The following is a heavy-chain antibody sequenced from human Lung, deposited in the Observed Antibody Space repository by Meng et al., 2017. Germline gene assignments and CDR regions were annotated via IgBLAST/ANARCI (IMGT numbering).Heavy chain of an antibody. J-gene: IGHJ4*02. CDR2: IDPKSGDT. CDR3: ARDEDISAAGKLFGDY. CDR1: GYNFPDSW. V-gene: IGHV1-2*06. D-gene: IGHD6-13*01. Sequence: QGVQLGAEVKKPGASVKVSCKPSGYNFPDSWLPWVRRAPGQGLEWMGRIDPKSGDTHYAQRFQGRVTMTGDTSISTAYMELSGLRSDDTAMYYCARDEDISAAGKLFGDYWGQGTLVTVSS.